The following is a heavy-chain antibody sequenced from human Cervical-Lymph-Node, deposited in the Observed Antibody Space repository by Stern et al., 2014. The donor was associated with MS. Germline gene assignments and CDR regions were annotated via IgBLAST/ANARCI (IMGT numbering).Heavy chain of an antibody. D-gene: IGHD4-11*01. CDR2: IYPNSGDT. J-gene: IGHJ4*02. Sequence: QLVESGAEVKKPGASVKVSCKVSGYTFTDYYFHWLRQAPGQGLEWMGRIYPNSGDTINPQKFQGRVIMTRDTSISTVYMELNNLRLDDTAVYYCARGLGVTAFDFWGQGTLVTVSS. V-gene: IGHV1-2*06. CDR3: ARGLGVTAFDF. CDR1: GYTFTDYY.